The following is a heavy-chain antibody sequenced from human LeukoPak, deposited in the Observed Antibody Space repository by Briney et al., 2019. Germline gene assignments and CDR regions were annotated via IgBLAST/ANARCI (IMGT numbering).Heavy chain of an antibody. CDR1: GFTFSSYS. CDR2: ISSSSSYI. V-gene: IGHV3-21*01. Sequence: GGSLRLSCAASGFTFSSYSMNWVRQAPGKGLEWVSSISSSSSYIYYADSVKGRFTISRDNAKNSLYLQMNSLRAEDTAVYYCARDEDIATAGTGLDHWGQGTLVTVSS. CDR3: ARDEDIATAGTGLDH. D-gene: IGHD6-13*01. J-gene: IGHJ4*02.